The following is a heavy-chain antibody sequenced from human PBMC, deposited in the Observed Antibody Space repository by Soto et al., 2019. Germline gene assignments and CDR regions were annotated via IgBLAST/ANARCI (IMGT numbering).Heavy chain of an antibody. D-gene: IGHD3-9*01. Sequence: PGGSLSLSCAASGFTFSSYEMNWVRQAPGKGLEWVSYISSSGSTIYYADSVKGRFTISRDNAKNSLYLQMNSLRAEDTAVYYCARDDSGELVYYYYYYGMDVWGQGTTVTVSS. V-gene: IGHV3-48*03. CDR2: ISSSGSTI. J-gene: IGHJ6*02. CDR3: ARDDSGELVYYYYYYGMDV. CDR1: GFTFSSYE.